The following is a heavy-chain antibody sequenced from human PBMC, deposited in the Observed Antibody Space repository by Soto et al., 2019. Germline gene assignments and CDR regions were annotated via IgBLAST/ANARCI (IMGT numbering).Heavy chain of an antibody. CDR2: IKSQNDGGTT. Sequence: EVHLVESGGGLMKPGESLRLSCAASGFTFSSAWFNWVRQAPGKGLVWVGRIKSQNDGGTTDYAAPVRDRFTISKDDSINTLYLQMNSLQTEDTGVYFCTADLPAFIPQVDSWGQGTLVTVSS. CDR1: GFTFSSAW. V-gene: IGHV3-15*07. D-gene: IGHD3-3*02. CDR3: TADLPAFIPQVDS. J-gene: IGHJ4*02.